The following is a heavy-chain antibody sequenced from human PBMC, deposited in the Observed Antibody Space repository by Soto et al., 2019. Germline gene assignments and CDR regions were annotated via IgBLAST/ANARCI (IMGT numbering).Heavy chain of an antibody. Sequence: ASVKVSCKASGYTFTSYGISWVRQAPGQGLEWMGWISAYNGNTNYAQKLQGRVTMTTDTSTSTAYIELRSLRSDDTAVYYCAREEGIVVVPAAMSGNFDIWGQGTMVTVSS. D-gene: IGHD2-2*01. CDR3: AREEGIVVVPAAMSGNFDI. CDR2: ISAYNGNT. J-gene: IGHJ3*02. V-gene: IGHV1-18*01. CDR1: GYTFTSYG.